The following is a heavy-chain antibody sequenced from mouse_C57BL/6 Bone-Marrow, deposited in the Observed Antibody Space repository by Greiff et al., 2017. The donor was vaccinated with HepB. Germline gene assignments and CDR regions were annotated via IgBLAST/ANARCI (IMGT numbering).Heavy chain of an antibody. CDR2: IYPSDSET. Sequence: QVQLQQPGAELVRPGSSVKLSCKASGYTSTSYWMDWVKQRPGQGLEWIGNIYPSDSETHYNQKFKDKATLTVDKSSSTAYMQLSSLTSEDSAVYYCARDGYYVAMGDWGQGTSVTVSS. J-gene: IGHJ4*01. D-gene: IGHD2-3*01. V-gene: IGHV1-61*01. CDR1: GYTSTSYW. CDR3: ARDGYYVAMGD.